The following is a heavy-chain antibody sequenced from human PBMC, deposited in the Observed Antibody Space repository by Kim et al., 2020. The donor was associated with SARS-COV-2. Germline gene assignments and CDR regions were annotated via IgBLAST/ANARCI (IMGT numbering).Heavy chain of an antibody. D-gene: IGHD2-2*03. CDR2: INHSGST. J-gene: IGHJ6*01. Sequence: SETLSLTCAVYGGSFSGYYWSWIRQPPGKGLEWIGEINHSGSTNYNPSLKSRVTISVDTSKNQFSLKLSSVTAADTAVYYCASDTGYCSSTSCPASGGM. CDR3: ASDTGYCSSTSCPASGGM. V-gene: IGHV4-34*01. CDR1: GGSFSGYY.